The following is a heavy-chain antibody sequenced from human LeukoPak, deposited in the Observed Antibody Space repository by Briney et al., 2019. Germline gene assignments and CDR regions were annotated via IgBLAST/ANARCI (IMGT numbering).Heavy chain of an antibody. CDR2: IWYDGSNK. Sequence: GRSLRLSCAASGFTFSSYGMHWVRQASGKGLEWVAVIWYDGSNKYYADSVKGRFTISRDNSKNTLYLQMNSLRAEDTAVYYCARDNCSGGSCFDYWGQGTLVTVSS. V-gene: IGHV3-33*01. D-gene: IGHD2-15*01. J-gene: IGHJ4*02. CDR1: GFTFSSYG. CDR3: ARDNCSGGSCFDY.